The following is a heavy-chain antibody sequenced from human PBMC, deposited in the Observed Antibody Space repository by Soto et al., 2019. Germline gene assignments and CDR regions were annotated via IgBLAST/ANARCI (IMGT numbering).Heavy chain of an antibody. CDR3: ARGPAQFDP. V-gene: IGHV1-69*10. CDR1: GGSFSSLV. Sequence: ASVKVSCKASGGSFSSLVISWLRQAPGQGPGWMGGINPMLGVANFAQKFQDRVTITADESTTTAYMELSSLRSEDTAVYYCARGPAQFDPWGQGTLVTVSS. J-gene: IGHJ5*02. CDR2: INPMLGVA. D-gene: IGHD2-2*01.